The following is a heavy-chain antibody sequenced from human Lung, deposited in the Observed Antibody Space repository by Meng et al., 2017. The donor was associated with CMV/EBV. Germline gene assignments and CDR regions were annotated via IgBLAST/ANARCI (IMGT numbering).Heavy chain of an antibody. CDR1: GFTFSNAW. Sequence: SCAASGFTFSNAWMSWVRQPPGKGLEWIGEINHSGSTNYNPSLKSRVTISVDTSKNQFSLKLSSVTAADTAVYYCARRLRFLEWLLYLGWFDPWXQGTLVTVSS. CDR3: ARRLRFLEWLLYLGWFDP. J-gene: IGHJ5*02. D-gene: IGHD3-3*01. CDR2: INHSGST. V-gene: IGHV4-34*01.